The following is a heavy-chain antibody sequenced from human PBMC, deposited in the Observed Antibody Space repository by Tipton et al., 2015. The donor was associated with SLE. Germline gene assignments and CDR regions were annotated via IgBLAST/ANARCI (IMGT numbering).Heavy chain of an antibody. V-gene: IGHV4-39*02. Sequence: TLSLTCVVSGGSMSGSNYYWGWIRQPPGKGLEWIGSVYYDGSTDYNPSLKSRVTISADTSTNHFSLKLTSVTASDTAVYYCASSSGYIDDAFDIWGQGTMVTVSS. CDR3: ASSSGYIDDAFDI. D-gene: IGHD3-22*01. CDR1: GGSMSGSNYY. CDR2: VYYDGST. J-gene: IGHJ3*02.